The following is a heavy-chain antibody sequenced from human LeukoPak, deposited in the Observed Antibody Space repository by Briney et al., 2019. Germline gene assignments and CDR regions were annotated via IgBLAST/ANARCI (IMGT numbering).Heavy chain of an antibody. Sequence: AAVKVCCKASGYTFTEHFIHWVRQAPGQGLQYMGWIHPASANTVYAQMFHGRVTLTRDTPATTTYMELSGLRSDDTAVYYCARDLRPANLWGQGNLVTVSS. CDR2: IHPASANT. V-gene: IGHV1-2*02. D-gene: IGHD1-7*01. J-gene: IGHJ4*02. CDR1: GYTFTEHF. CDR3: ARDLRPANL.